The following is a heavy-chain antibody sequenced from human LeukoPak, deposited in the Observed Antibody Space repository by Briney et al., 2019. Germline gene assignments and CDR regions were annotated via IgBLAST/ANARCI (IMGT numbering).Heavy chain of an antibody. V-gene: IGHV3-74*01. J-gene: IGHJ3*02. Sequence: GGSLRLSCAASGFTFSNYWMHWVRQAPGKGLVWVSRINSDGSSTSYADSVKGRFTISRDNAKNSLYLQMSSLRAEDTAVYYCAKDKGVGATGAFDIWGQGTMVTVSS. CDR2: INSDGSST. CDR3: AKDKGVGATGAFDI. CDR1: GFTFSNYW. D-gene: IGHD1-26*01.